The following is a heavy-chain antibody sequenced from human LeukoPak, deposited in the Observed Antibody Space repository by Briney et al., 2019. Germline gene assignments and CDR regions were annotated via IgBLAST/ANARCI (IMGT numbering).Heavy chain of an antibody. CDR1: GYTFTSYD. D-gene: IGHD3-10*01. CDR2: MNPNSGNT. CDR3: ARGPTDEGFGELFSTHFDY. V-gene: IGHV1-8*03. J-gene: IGHJ4*02. Sequence: ASVKVSCKASGYTFTSYDINWVRQATGQGLEWMGWMNPNSGNTGYAQKFQGRVTITRNTSISTAYMELSSLRSEDTAVYYCARGPTDEGFGELFSTHFDYWGQGTLVTVSS.